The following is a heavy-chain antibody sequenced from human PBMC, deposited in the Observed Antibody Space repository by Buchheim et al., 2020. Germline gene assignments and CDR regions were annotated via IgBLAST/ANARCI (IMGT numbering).Heavy chain of an antibody. J-gene: IGHJ4*02. V-gene: IGHV3-30*04. D-gene: IGHD5-24*01. Sequence: QVQLVESGGGVVQPGRSLRLSCAASGFTFSSYAMHWVRQAPGKGLEWVAVISYDGSNKYYADSVKGRFTISRDNSKNTRYLQMNSLRAEDTAVYYCARDGERWLQSVAGYWGQGTL. CDR1: GFTFSSYA. CDR3: ARDGERWLQSVAGY. CDR2: ISYDGSNK.